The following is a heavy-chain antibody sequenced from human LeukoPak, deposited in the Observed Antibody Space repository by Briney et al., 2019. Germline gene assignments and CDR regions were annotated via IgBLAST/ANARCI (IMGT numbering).Heavy chain of an antibody. Sequence: SGRSLRLSCAASGFTFSSYAMHWVRQAPGKGLEWVAVISYDGSNKYYADSVKGRFTISRDNAKNSLYLQMNSLRAEDTAVYYCARGLDNYGSGSSDWGQGTLVTVSS. J-gene: IGHJ4*02. CDR2: ISYDGSNK. CDR1: GFTFSSYA. V-gene: IGHV3-30*04. CDR3: ARGLDNYGSGSSD. D-gene: IGHD3-10*01.